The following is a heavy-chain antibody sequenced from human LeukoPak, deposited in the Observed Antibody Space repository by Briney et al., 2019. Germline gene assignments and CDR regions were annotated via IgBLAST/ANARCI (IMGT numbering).Heavy chain of an antibody. V-gene: IGHV3-30*02. Sequence: QAGGSLRLSCVASGFTFSTYGMHWVRQAPGKGLEWVAFIRYDGSNEYLDSVKGRFTISRDNSKNTLYLQMNSLKPEDTAVYYCARERLSSGYRGNPFGYWGQGTLVTVSS. D-gene: IGHD3-22*01. CDR2: IRYDGSNE. J-gene: IGHJ4*02. CDR1: GFTFSTYG. CDR3: ARERLSSGYRGNPFGY.